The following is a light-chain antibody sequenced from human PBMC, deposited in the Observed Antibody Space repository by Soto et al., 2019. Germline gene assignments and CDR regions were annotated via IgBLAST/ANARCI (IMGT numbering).Light chain of an antibody. CDR2: DVS. J-gene: IGLJ2*01. CDR1: SSDVGGYNY. CDR3: SSYTSSSTSVV. Sequence: QSVLTQPASVSGSPGQSITISCTGTSSDVGGYNYVSWYQQHPVKAPKLMIYDVSNRPSGVSNRFSGSKSGNTASLTISGLQAEDEADYYCSSYTSSSTSVVFGGGTKLTVL. V-gene: IGLV2-14*01.